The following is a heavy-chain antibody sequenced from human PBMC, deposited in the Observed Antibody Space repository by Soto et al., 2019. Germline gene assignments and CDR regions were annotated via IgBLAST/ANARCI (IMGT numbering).Heavy chain of an antibody. CDR3: ARGAAAAGTYYYYGMDV. J-gene: IGHJ6*02. V-gene: IGHV1-69*01. CDR2: IIPIFGTA. CDR1: GATFRSYA. D-gene: IGHD6-13*01. Sequence: QVQLVQSGAEVKKPGSSVKVSCKASGATFRSYAISWVRQAPGQVPELMGGIIPIFGTANYAQKFQGRVTITADESTSTAYLELSSLRYEDTAVYYCARGAAAAGTYYYYGMDVWGQGTTVTVSS.